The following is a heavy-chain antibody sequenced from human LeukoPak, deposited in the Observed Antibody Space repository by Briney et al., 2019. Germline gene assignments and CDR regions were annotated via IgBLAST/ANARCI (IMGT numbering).Heavy chain of an antibody. Sequence: GGSLRLSCAASGFTFSNYGMHWVRQAPGKGLEWVAVISFDGSNKYYADSVKGRFTISRDNSKNTLYLQMNSLRAEDTAVYYCARGQRAHVEWSYYMDVWGKETTVIVS. CDR2: ISFDGSNK. D-gene: IGHD3-3*01. V-gene: IGHV3-30*03. CDR1: GFTFSNYG. CDR3: ARGQRAHVEWSYYMDV. J-gene: IGHJ6*03.